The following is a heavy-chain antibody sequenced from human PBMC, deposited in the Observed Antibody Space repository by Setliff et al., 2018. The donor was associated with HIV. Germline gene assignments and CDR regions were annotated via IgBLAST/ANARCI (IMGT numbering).Heavy chain of an antibody. V-gene: IGHV4-39*01. J-gene: IGHJ3*02. CDR2: IYYSGST. D-gene: IGHD3-10*01. CDR3: ARVRKTITGAFAI. Sequence: SETLSLTCTVSGGSISSSSYYWGWIRQPPGKGLEWIGTIYYSGSTYYNPSLKSRVTISVDTSKNQFSLNLSSVTAADTAVYYCARVRKTITGAFAIWGYGTMVTVSS. CDR1: GGSISSSSYY.